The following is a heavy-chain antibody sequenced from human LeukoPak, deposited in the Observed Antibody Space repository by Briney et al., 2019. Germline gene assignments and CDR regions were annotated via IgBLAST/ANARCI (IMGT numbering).Heavy chain of an antibody. J-gene: IGHJ4*02. CDR1: GFSLRSYA. Sequence: PGGSLRLSCAASGFSLRSYAMHWVRQAPGKGLEYVAAISSNGGSTFYVNSVEGRFTISRDNSKNTLYLQMGSLRAEDMAVYYCARDGDYYGSGSYLDYWGQGTLVTVSS. V-gene: IGHV3-64*01. CDR2: ISSNGGST. CDR3: ARDGDYYGSGSYLDY. D-gene: IGHD3-10*01.